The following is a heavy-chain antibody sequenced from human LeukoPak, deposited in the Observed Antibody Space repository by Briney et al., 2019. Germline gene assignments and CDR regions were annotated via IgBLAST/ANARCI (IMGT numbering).Heavy chain of an antibody. CDR1: GGTFSSYA. CDR3: ARDKEMATMSPYYYYYYGMDV. Sequence: SVKVSCKASGGTFSSYAISWVRQAPGQGLEWMGGIIPIFGTANYAQKFQGRVTITADESTSTAYMELSSLRSEDTAVYYCARDKEMATMSPYYYYYYGMDVWGQGATVTVSS. D-gene: IGHD5-24*01. CDR2: IIPIFGTA. V-gene: IGHV1-69*13. J-gene: IGHJ6*02.